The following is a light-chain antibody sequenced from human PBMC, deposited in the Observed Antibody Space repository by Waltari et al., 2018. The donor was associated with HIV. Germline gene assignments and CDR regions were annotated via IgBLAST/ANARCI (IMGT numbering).Light chain of an antibody. Sequence: QSALTQPPSASGSPGQSVTISCTGTSSDVGGYNYVSGYQQHPRKAPQLMIAEVSKRPAVVPGRFSCSKSGNTASRTGSGLQAEDAADYYCNSDASSNNWVFGGGTKLTVL. CDR2: EVS. V-gene: IGLV2-8*01. CDR1: SSDVGGYNY. CDR3: NSDASSNNWV. J-gene: IGLJ3*02.